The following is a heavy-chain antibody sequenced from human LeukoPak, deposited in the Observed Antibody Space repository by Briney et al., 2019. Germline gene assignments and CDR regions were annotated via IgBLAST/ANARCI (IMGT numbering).Heavy chain of an antibody. CDR1: GYTFTSYG. V-gene: IGHV1-18*01. CDR3: ARDPRYRSGGSCYYYGMDV. Sequence: ASVKVSCKACGYTFTSYGISWVRQAPGQGLEWMGWVSAYNGNTNYAQKLQGRVTMTTDTSTSTAYMELRSLRSDDTAVYYCARDPRYRSGGSCYYYGMDVWGQGTTVTVSS. J-gene: IGHJ6*02. CDR2: VSAYNGNT. D-gene: IGHD2-15*01.